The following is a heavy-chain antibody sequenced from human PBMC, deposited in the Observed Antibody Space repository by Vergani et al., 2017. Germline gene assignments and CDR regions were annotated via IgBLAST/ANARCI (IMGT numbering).Heavy chain of an antibody. V-gene: IGHV3-33*01. CDR2: IWYDGSNK. D-gene: IGHD6-13*01. J-gene: IGHJ4*02. Sequence: QVQLVESGGGVVQPGRSLRLSCAASGFTFSSYGMHWVRQAPGKGLEWVAVIWYDGSNKYYADSVKGRFTISRDNSKTTLYVQMNSLRAEDTAVYYCAREGIAAVGTTLLFDYWGQGTLVTVSS. CDR3: AREGIAAVGTTLLFDY. CDR1: GFTFSSYG.